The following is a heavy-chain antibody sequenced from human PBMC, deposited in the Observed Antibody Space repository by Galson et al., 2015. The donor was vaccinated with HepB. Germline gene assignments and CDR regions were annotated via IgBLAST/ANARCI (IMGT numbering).Heavy chain of an antibody. CDR3: ARKACSSTSCAGIYYYYYYMDV. Sequence: QGLEWMGGIIPIFGTANYAQKFQGRVTITADESTSTAYMELSSLRSEDTAVYYCARKACSSTSCAGIYYYYYYMDVWGKGTTVTVSS. J-gene: IGHJ6*03. CDR2: IIPIFGTA. V-gene: IGHV1-69*01. D-gene: IGHD2-2*01.